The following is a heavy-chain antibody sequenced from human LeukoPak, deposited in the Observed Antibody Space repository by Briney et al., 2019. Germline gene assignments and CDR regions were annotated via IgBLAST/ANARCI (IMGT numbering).Heavy chain of an antibody. CDR2: ISGSGGST. V-gene: IGHV3-23*01. CDR1: GFTFSSYA. CDR3: AKANWVSNADAVW. J-gene: IGHJ4*02. D-gene: IGHD1-1*01. Sequence: GGSLRLSCAASGFTFSSYAMSWVRQAPGKGLEWVSAISGSGGSTYYADSVKGRFTISRDNSKNALSLQMNSLRVEDTAVYYCAKANWVSNADAVWWGQGTLVTVSS.